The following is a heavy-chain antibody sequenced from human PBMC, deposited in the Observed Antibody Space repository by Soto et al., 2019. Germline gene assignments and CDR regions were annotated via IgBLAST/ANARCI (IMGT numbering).Heavy chain of an antibody. CDR3: AKVTFSGDYYYSYGLDV. J-gene: IGHJ6*02. D-gene: IGHD1-26*01. V-gene: IGHV3-30*18. Sequence: QVQLVESGGGVVQPGRSLRLSCAASGFTFSAYGMHWVRQAPGKGLEWVAVISYDGSNKYYADSVKGRFTISRDNSKNTLYLQMNSLRAEDTAVYFCAKVTFSGDYYYSYGLDVWGQGITVTVSS. CDR1: GFTFSAYG. CDR2: ISYDGSNK.